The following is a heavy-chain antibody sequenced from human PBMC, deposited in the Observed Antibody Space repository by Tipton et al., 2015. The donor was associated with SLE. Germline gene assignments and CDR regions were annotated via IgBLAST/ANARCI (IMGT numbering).Heavy chain of an antibody. V-gene: IGHV4-38-2*01. CDR1: GYSISSAYY. CDR2: IYHTGST. D-gene: IGHD4-11*01. CDR3: ARIVTTLSSTGYYYYMDV. J-gene: IGHJ6*03. Sequence: TLSLTCAVSGYSISSAYYWGGIRQPPGKGLEWIGSIYHTGSTYYNPSLKSRATISVDRPKNQFSLKLTSVTAADTAVYYCARIVTTLSSTGYYYYMDVWGKGTTVTVSS.